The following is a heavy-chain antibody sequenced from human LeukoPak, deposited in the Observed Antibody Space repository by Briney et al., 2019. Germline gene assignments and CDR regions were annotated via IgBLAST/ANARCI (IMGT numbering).Heavy chain of an antibody. Sequence: GASVKVSCKASGGTYSSYAISWVRQAPGHGLEWMGGIIPIFGTANFAQKFQGRVTITTDESTSTAYMELSSLRSEDTAVYYCATVEWDTPHAYFDYWGQGTRVTVSS. V-gene: IGHV1-69*05. J-gene: IGHJ4*02. CDR2: IIPIFGTA. CDR1: GGTYSSYA. D-gene: IGHD3-3*01. CDR3: ATVEWDTPHAYFDY.